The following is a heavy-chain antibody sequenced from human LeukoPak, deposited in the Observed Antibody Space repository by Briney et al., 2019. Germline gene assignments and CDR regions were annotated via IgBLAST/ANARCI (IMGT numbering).Heavy chain of an antibody. J-gene: IGHJ6*02. CDR1: GFTFNSYW. V-gene: IGHV3-7*03. Sequence: PGGSLRLSCAASGFTFNSYWMTWVRQAPGKGLEWVANINQDGSEKNYVDSVKGRFTISRDNAKNSLYLQMNSLRAEDTALYYCAKDIGGGSSWYPTLYYYYGMDVWGQGTTVTVSS. CDR3: AKDIGGGSSWYPTLYYYYGMDV. D-gene: IGHD6-13*01. CDR2: INQDGSEK.